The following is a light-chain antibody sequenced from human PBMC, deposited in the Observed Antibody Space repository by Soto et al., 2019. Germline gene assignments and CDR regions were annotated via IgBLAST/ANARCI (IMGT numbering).Light chain of an antibody. CDR3: QQANSFPWT. J-gene: IGKJ1*01. V-gene: IGKV1-39*01. CDR2: AAS. CDR1: QSISSN. Sequence: IQITHSPSSLSAYVGDRVTIPCRASQSISSNLNWYQQKPGKAPKLLIYAASSLQSGVPSRFSGSGSGTDFTLTISSLQPEDFATYYCQQANSFPWTFGQGTKVDIK.